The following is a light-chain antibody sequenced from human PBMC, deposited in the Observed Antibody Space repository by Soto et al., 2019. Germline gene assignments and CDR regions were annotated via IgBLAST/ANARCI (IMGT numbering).Light chain of an antibody. V-gene: IGLV2-8*01. Sequence: QSALTQPPSASGSPGQSVTFSCTGTSSDVGGYNYVSWYQQHPGKAPKLMISEVSKRPSGVPDRFSGSKSGNTASLTVSGLEAEDEADYYCSSFAGNYNLVFGGGTKLTVL. J-gene: IGLJ2*01. CDR3: SSFAGNYNLV. CDR1: SSDVGGYNY. CDR2: EVS.